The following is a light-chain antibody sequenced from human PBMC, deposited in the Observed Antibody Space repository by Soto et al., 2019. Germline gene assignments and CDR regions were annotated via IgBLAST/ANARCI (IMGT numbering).Light chain of an antibody. V-gene: IGLV1-40*01. Sequence: QPVLTQPPSVSGAPGQRVTISCTGSSSNIGAGYDVHWYQQLPGTAPKLLIYVNNNRPSGVPDRFSGSKSGTSASLAITGLQAEDEADYYCQSYDSNLSVVFGGGTQLTVL. CDR2: VNN. CDR1: SSNIGAGYD. J-gene: IGLJ2*01. CDR3: QSYDSNLSVV.